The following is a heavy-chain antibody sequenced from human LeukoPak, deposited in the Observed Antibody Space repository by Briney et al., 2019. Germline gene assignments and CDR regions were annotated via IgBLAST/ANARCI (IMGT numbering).Heavy chain of an antibody. V-gene: IGHV3-13*01. J-gene: IGHJ4*02. CDR1: GFTFSSCD. D-gene: IGHD2-2*02. CDR2: IGTAGDT. Sequence: GGSLRLFCAASGFTFSSCDMHWVRQATGKGLEWVSAIGTAGDTYYPGSVKGRFTISRENAKNSLYLQMNSLRAGDTAVYYCARGSRSDIVVVPAAIGEFDYWGQGTLVTVSS. CDR3: ARGSRSDIVVVPAAIGEFDY.